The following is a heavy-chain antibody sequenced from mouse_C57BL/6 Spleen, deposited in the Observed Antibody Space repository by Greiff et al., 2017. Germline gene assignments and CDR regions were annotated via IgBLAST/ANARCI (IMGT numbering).Heavy chain of an antibody. J-gene: IGHJ4*01. CDR1: GYTFTSYG. V-gene: IGHV1-81*01. Sequence: QVQLQQSGAELARPGASVKLSCTASGYTFTSYGLSWVKQRTGPGLAWIGEIYPSSGNTYYNEKFKGKATLTADKSSSTAYMVLRSLTSEDSAVYFCAACSIDAMDYWGQGTSVTVSS. CDR3: AACSIDAMDY. CDR2: IYPSSGNT. D-gene: IGHD1-1*01.